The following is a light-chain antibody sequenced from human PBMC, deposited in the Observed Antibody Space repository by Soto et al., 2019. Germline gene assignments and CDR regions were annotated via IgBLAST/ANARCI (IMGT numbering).Light chain of an antibody. CDR1: QGISNY. J-gene: IGKJ4*01. CDR3: QKYNSAPRLT. Sequence: DIQMTQSPSSLSASVGDRVTITCRASQGISNYLAWYQQKPGKVPKLLIYAASTLQSGVPSRFSGSGSGTDFPITISSLPPEDVGSYYCQKYNSAPRLTFGGGNKVEIK. V-gene: IGKV1-27*01. CDR2: AAS.